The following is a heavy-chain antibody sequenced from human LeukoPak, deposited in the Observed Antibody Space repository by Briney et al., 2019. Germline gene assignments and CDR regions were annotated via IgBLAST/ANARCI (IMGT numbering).Heavy chain of an antibody. CDR2: LRQDGNEK. Sequence: GGSLRLLCAPSGFTFSNYCMSWVPQAPGKGLEWVANLRQDGNEKYYVDSVKGRFNISRDNAKNSLYLQMNSLIAEDTAVYYCARAVAAPDYYFDYWGQGTLVTVSS. D-gene: IGHD6-19*01. CDR1: GFTFSNYC. V-gene: IGHV3-7*01. J-gene: IGHJ4*02. CDR3: ARAVAAPDYYFDY.